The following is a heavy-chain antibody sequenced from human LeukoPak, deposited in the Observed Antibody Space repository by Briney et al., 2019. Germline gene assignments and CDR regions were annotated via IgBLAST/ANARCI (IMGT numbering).Heavy chain of an antibody. D-gene: IGHD6-19*01. CDR3: ATPGGVAVALMNV. J-gene: IGHJ6*04. Sequence: GGSLRLSCAASGFTFSSYSMNWVRQAPGKGLEWVSSISSSSSYIYYADSVKGRLTISRDNAKNSLYLQMNSLRAEDTAGYYCATPGGVAVALMNVWGKGTTVTVSS. CDR2: ISSSSSYI. CDR1: GFTFSSYS. V-gene: IGHV3-21*01.